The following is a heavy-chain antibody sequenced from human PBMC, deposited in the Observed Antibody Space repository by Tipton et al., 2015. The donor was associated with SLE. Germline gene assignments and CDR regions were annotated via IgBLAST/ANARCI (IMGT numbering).Heavy chain of an antibody. Sequence: TLSLTCAVYGGSFSSYYWSWIRQPPGKGLEWIGYIYYSGSTNYNPSLKSRVTISVDTSKNQFSLKLSSVTAADTAVYYCARSLLTGYYPYYFNYWGQGTLVTVSS. J-gene: IGHJ4*02. CDR2: IYYSGST. CDR1: GGSFSSYY. CDR3: ARSLLTGYYPYYFNY. V-gene: IGHV4-59*01. D-gene: IGHD3-9*01.